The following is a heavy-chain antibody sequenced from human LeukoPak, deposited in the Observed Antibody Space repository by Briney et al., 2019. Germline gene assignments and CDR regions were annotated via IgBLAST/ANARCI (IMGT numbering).Heavy chain of an antibody. J-gene: IGHJ5*02. CDR3: ARLYIGGYSRSTNYNWFDP. V-gene: IGHV4-34*01. Sequence: GSLRLSCAASEFLFSGYYMSWIRQAPGKGLEWIGEINHSGSTNYNPSIKSRVTISVDTSKNQFSLNLTSVTAADTAVYYCARLYIGGYSRSTNYNWFDPWGQGTLVTVYS. D-gene: IGHD6-13*01. CDR1: EFLFSGYY. CDR2: INHSGST.